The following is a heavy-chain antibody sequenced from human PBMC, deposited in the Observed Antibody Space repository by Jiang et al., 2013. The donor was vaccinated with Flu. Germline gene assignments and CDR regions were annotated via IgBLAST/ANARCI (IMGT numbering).Heavy chain of an antibody. J-gene: IGHJ3*02. Sequence: VQLLESGGGVVQPGRSLRLSCAASGFTFSSYAMHWVRQAPGKGLEWVAVISYDGSNKYYADSVKGRFTISRDNSKNTLYLQMNSLRAEDTAVYYCARDWGTAMVTGNAFDIWGQGTMVTVSS. V-gene: IGHV3-30-3*01. CDR1: GFTFSSYA. D-gene: IGHD5-18*01. CDR2: ISYDGSNK. CDR3: ARDWGTAMVTGNAFDI.